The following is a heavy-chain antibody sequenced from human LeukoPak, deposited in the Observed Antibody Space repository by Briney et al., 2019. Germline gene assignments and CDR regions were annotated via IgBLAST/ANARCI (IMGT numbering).Heavy chain of an antibody. J-gene: IGHJ6*04. Sequence: PGGSLRLSCAASGFTFSSYEMNWVRQAPGKGLEWVSYISSSGSTIYYADSVKGRFTISRDNAKNSLYLQMNSLRADDTAVYYCARAKRDNWNQVMDVWGKGTTVTVSS. D-gene: IGHD1-1*01. CDR2: ISSSGSTI. V-gene: IGHV3-48*03. CDR3: ARAKRDNWNQVMDV. CDR1: GFTFSSYE.